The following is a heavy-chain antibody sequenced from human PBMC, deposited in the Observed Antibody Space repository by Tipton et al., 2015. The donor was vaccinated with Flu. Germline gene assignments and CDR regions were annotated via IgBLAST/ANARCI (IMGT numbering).Heavy chain of an antibody. CDR2: IYTSGST. CDR1: GGSISSGSYY. CDR3: ARRDYSNYVSDPKNWFDP. Sequence: TLSLTCTVSGGSISSGSYYWSWIRQPAGKGLEWIGRIYTSGSTNYNPSLKSRVSISVDTSKNQFSLKLSSVAAADTAVYYCARRDYSNYVSDPKNWFDPWGPGTLVTVSS. J-gene: IGHJ5*02. D-gene: IGHD4-11*01. V-gene: IGHV4-61*02.